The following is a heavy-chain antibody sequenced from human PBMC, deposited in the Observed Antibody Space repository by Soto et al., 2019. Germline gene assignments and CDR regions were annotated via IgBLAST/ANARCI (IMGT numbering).Heavy chain of an antibody. CDR3: ARLTCSGGDCWDYFDY. D-gene: IGHD2-21*02. J-gene: IGHJ4*02. V-gene: IGHV4-59*08. CDR2: IYYSGST. Sequence: SETLSLTCTVSGGAISSYYWSSLRQPPGKRQDWIGYIYYSGSTSYNPSLKSRVTISVDTSKNQFSLKLSSVTAADTAVYYCARLTCSGGDCWDYFDYWGQGTLVTVSS. CDR1: GGAISSYY.